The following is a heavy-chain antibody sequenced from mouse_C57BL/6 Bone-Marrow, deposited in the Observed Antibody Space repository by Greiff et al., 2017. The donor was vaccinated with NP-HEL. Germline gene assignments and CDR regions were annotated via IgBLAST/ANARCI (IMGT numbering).Heavy chain of an antibody. V-gene: IGHV3-6*01. CDR2: ISYDGSN. CDR1: GYSITSGYY. D-gene: IGHD1-3*01. J-gene: IGHJ2*01. Sequence: EVKLMESGPGLVKPSQSLSLTCSVTGYSITSGYYWNWIRQFPGNKLEWMGYISYDGSNNYNPSLKNRIAITRDTSKNQFFLKLNAVTTEDTATYYCARDRSSFDYWGQGTTLTVSS. CDR3: ARDRSSFDY.